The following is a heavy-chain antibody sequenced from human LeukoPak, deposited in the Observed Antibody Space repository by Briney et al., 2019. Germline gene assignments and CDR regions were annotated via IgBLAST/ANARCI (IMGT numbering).Heavy chain of an antibody. CDR2: IYHSGST. CDR3: AKSNDYGGPFDY. V-gene: IGHV4-34*01. Sequence: PSETLSLTCAVYGGSFSGYYWSWIRQPPGKGLEWIGSIYHSGSTYYNPSLKSRVTISGDTSKNQFSLKLSPVTAADTAVYYCAKSNDYGGPFDYWGQGTLVTVSS. D-gene: IGHD4-23*01. J-gene: IGHJ4*02. CDR1: GGSFSGYY.